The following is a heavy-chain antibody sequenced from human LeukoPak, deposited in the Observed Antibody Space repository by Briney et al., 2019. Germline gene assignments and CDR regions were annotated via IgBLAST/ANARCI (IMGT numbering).Heavy chain of an antibody. CDR1: GFTFSSND. Sequence: GRSQRLSCAASGFTFSSNDMHWVRQAPGKGMEWVAVISYDGSNKYYADSVKGRCTISRDNAKNSLYLQMNSLRAEDTAVYYCAPLTGGSGSYYNLAPWGQGTLVTVSS. CDR2: ISYDGSNK. CDR3: APLTGGSGSYYNLAP. V-gene: IGHV3-30-3*01. J-gene: IGHJ5*02. D-gene: IGHD3-10*01.